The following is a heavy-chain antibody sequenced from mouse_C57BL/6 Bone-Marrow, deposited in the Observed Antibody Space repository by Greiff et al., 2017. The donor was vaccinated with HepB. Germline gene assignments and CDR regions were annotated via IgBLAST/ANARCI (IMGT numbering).Heavy chain of an antibody. CDR3: ARYGYYYGSSSSYYAMDY. Sequence: QVQLQQPGAELVKPGASVKLSCKASGYTFTSYWMHWVKQRPGQGLEWIGMIHPNSGSTNYNEKFKSKATLTVDKSSSTAYMQLSSLTSEDSAVYYCARYGYYYGSSSSYYAMDYWGQGTSVTVSS. CDR1: GYTFTSYW. D-gene: IGHD1-1*01. J-gene: IGHJ4*01. V-gene: IGHV1-64*01. CDR2: IHPNSGST.